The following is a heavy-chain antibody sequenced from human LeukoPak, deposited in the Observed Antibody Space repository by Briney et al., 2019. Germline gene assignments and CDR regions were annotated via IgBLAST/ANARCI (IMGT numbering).Heavy chain of an antibody. CDR2: ISFSGTTT. D-gene: IGHD2-2*01. CDR3: ARDPTELQLLSYYFDS. J-gene: IGHJ4*02. V-gene: IGHV3-23*01. CDR1: GLTFSSYS. Sequence: GGSLRLSCAASGLTFSSYSMSWVRQAPGKGLEWVSGISFSGTTTYYADSAKGRFTVSRDNSKNTLYLQMDGLRAEDTAVYYCARDPTELQLLSYYFDSWGQGTLVAVSS.